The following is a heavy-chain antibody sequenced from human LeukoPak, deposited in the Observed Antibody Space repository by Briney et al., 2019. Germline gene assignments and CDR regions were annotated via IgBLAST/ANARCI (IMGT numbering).Heavy chain of an antibody. CDR3: ARGSSSWPPPDY. J-gene: IGHJ4*02. V-gene: IGHV4-61*02. CDR1: GGSISSGSYY. Sequence: SQTLSLTCTVSGGSISSGSYYWSWIRQPAGKGLEWIGRIYTSGSTNYNPSLKSRVTISVDTSKNQFSLKLSSVTAADTAVYYCARGSSSWPPPDYWGQGTLVTVSS. D-gene: IGHD6-13*01. CDR2: IYTSGST.